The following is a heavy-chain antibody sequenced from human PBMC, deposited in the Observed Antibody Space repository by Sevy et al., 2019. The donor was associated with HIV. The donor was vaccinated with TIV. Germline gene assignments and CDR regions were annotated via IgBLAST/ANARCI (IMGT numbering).Heavy chain of an antibody. CDR1: GFTFDDYA. CDR2: ISWNSGSI. CDR3: AKGGYYYDSSGYLGEAFDI. V-gene: IGHV3-9*01. J-gene: IGHJ3*02. Sequence: GGSLRLSCAASGFTFDDYAMHWVRQAPGKGLEWVSGISWNSGSIGYADSVKGRFTISRDNAKNSLYLQMNSLRAEDTNLYYWAKGGYYYDSSGYLGEAFDIWGQGTMVTVSS. D-gene: IGHD3-22*01.